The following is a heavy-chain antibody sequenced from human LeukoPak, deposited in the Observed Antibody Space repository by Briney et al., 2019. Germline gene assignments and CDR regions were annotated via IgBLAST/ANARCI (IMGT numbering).Heavy chain of an antibody. CDR2: ISGSGGST. CDR1: GFTFSSYA. Sequence: GGSLRLSCAASGFTFSSYAMSWVRQAPGKGLEWVSAISGSGGSTYYADSVKGRFTISRDNSKNMLYLQMNSLRAEDTAVYYCAKDPDYYDHQNWFDPWGQGTLVTVSS. J-gene: IGHJ5*02. CDR3: AKDPDYYDHQNWFDP. V-gene: IGHV3-23*01. D-gene: IGHD3-22*01.